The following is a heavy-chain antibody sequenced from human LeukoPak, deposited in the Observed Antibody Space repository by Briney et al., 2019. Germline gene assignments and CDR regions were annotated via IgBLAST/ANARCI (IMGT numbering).Heavy chain of an antibody. V-gene: IGHV3-21*01. Sequence: GGSLRLSCTASGFTFSDYSMNWVRQAPGQGLDWVSSISSRSAYISYADSLKGRVTISRDNAKNSLYLEMNSLRAEDTAVYFCVRDRSGSYAYYFDFWGQGTPATASS. CDR2: ISSRSAYI. CDR1: GFTFSDYS. J-gene: IGHJ4*02. CDR3: VRDRSGSYAYYFDF. D-gene: IGHD1-26*01.